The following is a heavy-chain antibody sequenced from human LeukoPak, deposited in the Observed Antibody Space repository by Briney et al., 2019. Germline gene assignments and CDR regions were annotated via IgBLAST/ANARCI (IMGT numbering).Heavy chain of an antibody. CDR1: GGSISSYY. Sequence: PSETLSLTCTVSGGSISSYYWSWIRQPPGKGLEWIGYIYYSGSTNYNPSLKSRVTISVDTSKNQFSLKLSSVTAADTAVYYCATGGWHIFDYWGQGTLVTVSS. D-gene: IGHD6-19*01. J-gene: IGHJ4*02. CDR3: ATGGWHIFDY. V-gene: IGHV4-59*01. CDR2: IYYSGST.